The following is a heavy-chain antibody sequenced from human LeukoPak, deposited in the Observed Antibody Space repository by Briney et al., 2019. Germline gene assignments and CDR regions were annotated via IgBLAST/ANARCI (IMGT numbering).Heavy chain of an antibody. J-gene: IGHJ4*02. Sequence: GGSLRLSCAASGFTFDDYAMHWVRQAPGKGLEWVSLISGDGGSTYYADSAKGRFTISRDNSKNSLYLQMNSLRTEDTALYYCAKDKSEGYSYGTHDSSGYSSYWGQGTLVTVSS. CDR1: GFTFDDYA. D-gene: IGHD3-22*01. CDR3: AKDKSEGYSYGTHDSSGYSSY. V-gene: IGHV3-43*02. CDR2: ISGDGGST.